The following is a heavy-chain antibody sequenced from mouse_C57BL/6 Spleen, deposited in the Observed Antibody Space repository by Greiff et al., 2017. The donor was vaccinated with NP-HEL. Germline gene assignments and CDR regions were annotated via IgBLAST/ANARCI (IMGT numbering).Heavy chain of an antibody. V-gene: IGHV1-42*01. CDR1: GYSFTGYY. Sequence: EVQLQESGPELVKPGASVKISCKASGYSFTGYYMNWVKQSPEKSLEWIGAINPSTGGTTYNQKFKAKATLTVDKSSSTAYMQLKSLTSEDSAVYYGARPRGSSYDYAMDYWGQGTSVTVSS. J-gene: IGHJ4*01. D-gene: IGHD1-1*01. CDR2: INPSTGGT. CDR3: ARPRGSSYDYAMDY.